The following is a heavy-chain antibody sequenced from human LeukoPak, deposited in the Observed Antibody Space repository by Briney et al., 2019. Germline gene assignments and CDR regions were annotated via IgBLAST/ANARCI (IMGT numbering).Heavy chain of an antibody. Sequence: PSETLSLTCTVSGGSISSYYWSWIRQPPGKGLEWIGSIYYSGSTYYNPSLKSRVTISVDTSKNQFSLKLSSVTAADTAVYYCARGYYEVDYWGQGTLVTVSS. CDR2: IYYSGST. CDR3: ARGYYEVDY. V-gene: IGHV4-39*07. CDR1: GGSISSYY. D-gene: IGHD3-22*01. J-gene: IGHJ4*02.